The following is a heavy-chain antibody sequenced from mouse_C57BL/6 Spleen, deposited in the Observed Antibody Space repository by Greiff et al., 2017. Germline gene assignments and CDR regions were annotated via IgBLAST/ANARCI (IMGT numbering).Heavy chain of an antibody. J-gene: IGHJ2*01. D-gene: IGHD2-13*01. CDR2: LNPCNSGT. V-gene: IGHV1-53*01. CDR3: ARGGSDYSRALYYSDY. CDR1: GYTFPSYW. Sequence: QVQLQQPGTELVKPGASVKLSCKASGYTFPSYWMPWVKQRPGQGLEWIGNLNPCNSGTNYHEKLKSKATLTVDKSSRTAYMQRSRLTSEDSAVYYGARGGSDYSRALYYSDYWGQGTTLTVSS.